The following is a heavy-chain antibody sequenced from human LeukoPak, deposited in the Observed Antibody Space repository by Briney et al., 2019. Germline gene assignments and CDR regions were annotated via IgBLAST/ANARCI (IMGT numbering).Heavy chain of an antibody. J-gene: IGHJ4*02. Sequence: SETLSPTCTVSGGSISSGDYYWSWIRQPPGKGLEWIGYIYYSGSTYYNPSLKSRVTISVDTSKNQFSLKLSSVTAADTAVYYCARSYSNGSYYFDYWGQGTLVTVSS. CDR2: IYYSGST. D-gene: IGHD6-19*01. V-gene: IGHV4-30-4*08. CDR3: ARSYSNGSYYFDY. CDR1: GGSISSGDYY.